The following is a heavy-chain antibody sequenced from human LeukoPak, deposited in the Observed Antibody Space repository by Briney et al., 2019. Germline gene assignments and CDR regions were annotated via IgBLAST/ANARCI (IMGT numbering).Heavy chain of an antibody. Sequence: SETLSLTCAVYGGSFSGYYWSWIRQPPGKGLEWIGEINYSGSTNYNPSLKSRVTISVDTSKNQFSLKLSSVTAADTAVYYCARDPVIRYYYDSSGYYLDYWGQGTLVTVSS. J-gene: IGHJ4*02. D-gene: IGHD3-22*01. V-gene: IGHV4-34*01. CDR2: INYSGST. CDR3: ARDPVIRYYYDSSGYYLDY. CDR1: GGSFSGYY.